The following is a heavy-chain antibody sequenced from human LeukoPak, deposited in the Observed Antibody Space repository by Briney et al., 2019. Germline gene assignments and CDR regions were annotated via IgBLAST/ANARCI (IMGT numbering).Heavy chain of an antibody. Sequence: ASVKVSCKASGGTFSSYAISWVRQAPGQGLEWMGWINPNSGGTNYAQKFQGRVTMTRDTSISTAYMELSRLRSDDTAVYYCAGGGNGNIDYWGQGTLVTVSS. CDR2: INPNSGGT. CDR3: AGGGNGNIDY. D-gene: IGHD4-23*01. CDR1: GGTFSSYA. J-gene: IGHJ4*02. V-gene: IGHV1-2*02.